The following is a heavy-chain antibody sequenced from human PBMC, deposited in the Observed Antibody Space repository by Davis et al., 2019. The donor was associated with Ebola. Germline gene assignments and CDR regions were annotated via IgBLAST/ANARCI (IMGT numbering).Heavy chain of an antibody. V-gene: IGHV4-34*01. CDR3: ARGSRNMDV. J-gene: IGHJ6*02. Sequence: ESLKISCAASGFTFRSYWMSWIRQPPGKGLEWIGEINHSGTTNYSPSLKSRVTISVDKNQLSLKLTSVTAADTAVYYCARGSRNMDVWGQGTTVTVSS. CDR1: GFTFRSYW. CDR2: INHSGTT.